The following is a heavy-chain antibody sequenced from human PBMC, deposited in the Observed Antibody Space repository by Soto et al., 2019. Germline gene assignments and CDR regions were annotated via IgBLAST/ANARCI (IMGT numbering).Heavy chain of an antibody. V-gene: IGHV3-23*01. J-gene: IGHJ3*02. CDR3: AKDISITIFGVAEGDAFDI. CDR1: GFTFSSYA. CDR2: ISGSGGST. Sequence: GGSLRLSCAASGFTFSSYAMSWVRQAPGKGLEWVSAISGSGGSTYYADSVKGRFTISRDNSKNTLYLQMNSLRDEDTAVYYCAKDISITIFGVAEGDAFDIWGQGTMVTVSS. D-gene: IGHD3-3*01.